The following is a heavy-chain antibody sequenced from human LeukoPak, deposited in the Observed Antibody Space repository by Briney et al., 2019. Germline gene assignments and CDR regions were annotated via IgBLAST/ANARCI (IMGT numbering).Heavy chain of an antibody. V-gene: IGHV3-7*01. Sequence: GGSLRLSCAASGFTFRNYWMSWVRQAPGKGLEWVANIKQDGSLKYYVDSLKGRFTIFRDNAKTSVYLQMSSLRAEDTAVYFCARIGYSSSSFDYWGQGTLVTVSP. J-gene: IGHJ4*02. CDR1: GFTFRNYW. CDR2: IKQDGSLK. CDR3: ARIGYSSSSFDY. D-gene: IGHD6-6*01.